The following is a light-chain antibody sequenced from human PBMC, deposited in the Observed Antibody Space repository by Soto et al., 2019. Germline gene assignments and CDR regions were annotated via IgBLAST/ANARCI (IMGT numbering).Light chain of an antibody. V-gene: IGLV2-8*01. CDR3: SSYAGSSNV. CDR2: EVN. J-gene: IGLJ1*01. Sequence: QSALTQPPSASGSPGQSVTISCTGTSSDVGEYNYVSWYQQHPGKAPKLMIYEVNKRPSGVPDRFSGSKSGNTASLTVSGLQADDEADYYCSSYAGSSNVFGTGTKVTV. CDR1: SSDVGEYNY.